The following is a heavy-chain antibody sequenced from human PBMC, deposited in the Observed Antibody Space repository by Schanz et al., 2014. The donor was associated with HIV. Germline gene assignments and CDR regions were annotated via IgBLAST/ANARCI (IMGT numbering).Heavy chain of an antibody. CDR3: TRAGLWYNAGDFYGSAFDV. CDR1: GSTFPDID. Sequence: QVRLAQSGAEVKRPGASVTVSCSAVGSTFPDIDINWVRRAAGQGLEWMAWINPKSGNTGYAQRFQGRVTVTMSTSKRTIYMELSGLTSEDTAVYYCTRAGLWYNAGDFYGSAFDVWGPGTAVTVSS. D-gene: IGHD2-21*01. J-gene: IGHJ3*01. CDR2: INPKSGNT. V-gene: IGHV1-8*01.